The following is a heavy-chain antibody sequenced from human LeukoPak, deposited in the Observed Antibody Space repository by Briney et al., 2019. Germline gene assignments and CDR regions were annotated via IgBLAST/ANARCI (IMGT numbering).Heavy chain of an antibody. CDR2: ISAYNGNT. V-gene: IGHV1-18*01. Sequence: ASVKVSCKASGYTFTSYGISWVRQAPGQGLEWMGWISAYNGNTNYAQKLQGRVTMTTDTSTSTAYMELRSLRSDDTAVYYCARDPRITIFGVGQGYMDVWGKGTTVTVSS. CDR1: GYTFTSYG. CDR3: ARDPRITIFGVGQGYMDV. J-gene: IGHJ6*03. D-gene: IGHD3-3*01.